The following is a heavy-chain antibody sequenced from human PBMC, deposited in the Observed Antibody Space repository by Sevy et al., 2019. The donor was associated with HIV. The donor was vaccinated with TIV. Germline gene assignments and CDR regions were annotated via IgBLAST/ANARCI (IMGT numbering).Heavy chain of an antibody. CDR1: GLTFNIHA. CDR3: AKDYMLNLWRGYFDS. Sequence: GGSLRLSCAASGLTFNIHAMSWVRQPPGRGLEWVSAISGSGETTVYADSVRGRFTISRDNSKNTLFLVMNSLRAEDTAVYYCAKDYMLNLWRGYFDSWGQGTLVTVSS. V-gene: IGHV3-23*01. J-gene: IGHJ4*02. CDR2: ISGSGETT. D-gene: IGHD3-3*01.